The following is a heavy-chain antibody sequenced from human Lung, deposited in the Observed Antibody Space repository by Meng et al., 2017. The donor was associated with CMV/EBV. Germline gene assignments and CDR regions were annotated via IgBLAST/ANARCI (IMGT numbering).Heavy chain of an antibody. CDR2: INAYNGDT. J-gene: IGHJ4*02. D-gene: IGHD1-26*01. V-gene: IGHV1-18*01. CDR1: GYTFTNYG. Sequence: QGSLGQFGAEVRKPGASVKVSCKASGYTFTNYGITWVRQAPGQGLEWMGWINAYNGDTNYAQTLQGRVTMTTDTSTSTAYMELRSLRSDDTAVYYCARVEVGITSGDYWGQGTLVTVSS. CDR3: ARVEVGITSGDY.